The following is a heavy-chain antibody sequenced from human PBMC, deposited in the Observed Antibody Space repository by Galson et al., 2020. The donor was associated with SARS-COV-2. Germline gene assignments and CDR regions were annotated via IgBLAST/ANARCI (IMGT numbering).Heavy chain of an antibody. J-gene: IGHJ4*02. CDR1: GYTFTSYY. Sequence: GASVKVSCKASGYTFTSYYMHWVRQAPGQGLEWMGVINPSGGSTSYAQKFQGRVTMTRDTSTSTVYMDLSSLRSEDTAMYYCAREGASISGNGASNFDYWGQGTLVTVSS. V-gene: IGHV1-46*01. D-gene: IGHD5-12*01. CDR3: AREGASISGNGASNFDY. CDR2: INPSGGST.